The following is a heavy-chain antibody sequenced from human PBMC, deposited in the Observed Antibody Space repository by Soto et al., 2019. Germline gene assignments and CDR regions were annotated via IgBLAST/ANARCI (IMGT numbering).Heavy chain of an antibody. V-gene: IGHV3-23*01. CDR1: GFTFSSYA. CDR3: AKEGGVMVTFGGVIVPNFDF. D-gene: IGHD3-16*02. Sequence: GGSLRLSCAASGFTFSSYAMSWVRPAPAKGLEWVSGISGSGDSTYYADSVKGRFTISRDNSKNTLYVQMNSLRAEDTAIYYCAKEGGVMVTFGGVIVPNFDFWGQGTLVTVSS. CDR2: ISGSGDST. J-gene: IGHJ4*02.